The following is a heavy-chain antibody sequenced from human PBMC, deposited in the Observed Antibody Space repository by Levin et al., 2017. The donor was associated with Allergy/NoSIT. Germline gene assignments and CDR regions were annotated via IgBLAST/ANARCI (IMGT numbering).Heavy chain of an antibody. Sequence: TASETLSLTCTVSGGSISSGGYYWSWIRQHPGKGLEWIGYIYYSGSTYYNPSLKSRVTISVDTSKNQFSLKLSSVTAADTAVYYCAREGGGTSGGSGSLAPDYWGQGTLVTVSS. V-gene: IGHV4-31*03. CDR1: GGSISSGGYY. CDR3: AREGGGTSGGSGSLAPDY. J-gene: IGHJ4*02. CDR2: IYYSGST. D-gene: IGHD3-10*01.